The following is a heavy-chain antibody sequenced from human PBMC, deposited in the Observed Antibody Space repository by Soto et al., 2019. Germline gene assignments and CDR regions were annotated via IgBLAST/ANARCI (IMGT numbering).Heavy chain of an antibody. V-gene: IGHV3-74*01. CDR3: RIAVAGTENDY. CDR2: ISSDASST. Sequence: EVQVVASGGGLVQPGGSLRLSCAASGLTFSSYWMHWVRQAPGKGLVWVSRISSDASSTSYADSVKGRFTISRDNAKNTLYLQMNSLRAEDTAVYYCRIAVAGTENDYWGQGSLVSVSS. J-gene: IGHJ4*02. D-gene: IGHD6-19*01. CDR1: GLTFSSYW.